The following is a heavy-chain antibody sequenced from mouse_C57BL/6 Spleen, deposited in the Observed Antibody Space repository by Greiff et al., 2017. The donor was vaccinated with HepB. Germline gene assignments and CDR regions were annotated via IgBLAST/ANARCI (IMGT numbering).Heavy chain of an antibody. V-gene: IGHV1-55*01. Sequence: VQLQQPGAELVKPGASVKMSCKASVYTFTCYWITWVKPRPGQGLAWIGDIYPGSGSTNYNAKFKSKATLTVDTSSSTAYMQLSSLTSEDSAVYYCSRGVYYGSSLYWYFDVWGTGTTVTVSS. CDR2: IYPGSGST. D-gene: IGHD1-1*01. CDR3: SRGVYYGSSLYWYFDV. J-gene: IGHJ1*03. CDR1: VYTFTCYW.